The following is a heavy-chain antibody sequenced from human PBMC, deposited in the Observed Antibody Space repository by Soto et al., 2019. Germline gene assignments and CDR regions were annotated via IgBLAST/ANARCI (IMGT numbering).Heavy chain of an antibody. D-gene: IGHD1-26*01. J-gene: IGHJ4*02. V-gene: IGHV4-61*01. CDR2: IYYRGST. Sequence: SETLSLTCTVSGDSVSSGSYYWTWIRQPPGKGLEWIGYIYYRGSTNYNPSLKSRVTISVDTSKDQFSLKLSSVTAADTAVYYCARASRSGSYHLDYWGQGTLVTVSS. CDR1: GDSVSSGSYY. CDR3: ARASRSGSYHLDY.